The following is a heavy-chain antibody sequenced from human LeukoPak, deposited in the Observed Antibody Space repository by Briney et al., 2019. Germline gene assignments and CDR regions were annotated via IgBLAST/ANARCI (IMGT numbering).Heavy chain of an antibody. J-gene: IGHJ4*02. Sequence: GGSLRLSCAASGFTFNTYTMNWVRQAPGKGLEWVSYISGSSGIIDYADSVRGRFTISRDNSKNTLYLQMNSLRAEDTAVYYCARAPSIGDFDYWGQGTLVTVSS. CDR1: GFTFNTYT. D-gene: IGHD3-10*01. CDR2: ISGSSGII. V-gene: IGHV3-48*01. CDR3: ARAPSIGDFDY.